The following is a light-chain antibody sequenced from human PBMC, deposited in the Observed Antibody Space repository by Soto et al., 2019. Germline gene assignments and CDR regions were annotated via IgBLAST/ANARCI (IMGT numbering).Light chain of an antibody. V-gene: IGKV3-11*01. CDR1: QSVSSD. CDR3: QQRSNWPPVIT. CDR2: DAS. J-gene: IGKJ3*01. Sequence: EIVLTQSPDTLSLSPGERATLSCRASQSVSSDLTWYQQKPGQAPRVVIYDASKRATGIPARFSGSGSGTDFTLTISSLEPEDFAVYYCQQRSNWPPVITFGPGTKVDIK.